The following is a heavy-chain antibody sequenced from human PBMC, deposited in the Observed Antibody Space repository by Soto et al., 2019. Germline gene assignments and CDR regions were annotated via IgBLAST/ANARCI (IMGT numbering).Heavy chain of an antibody. CDR1: GFTLSSYV. CDR3: AKGPEQLVHGVFDY. D-gene: IGHD6-6*01. V-gene: IGHV3-23*01. CDR2: IDGGGGGT. J-gene: IGHJ4*02. Sequence: GGSLRLSSAASGFTLSSYVMSWVRRAPGKGLEWVSGIDGGGGGTYYADSVKGRFTISRDNSKNTLYPQMNSLRAEDTAVYYCAKGPEQLVHGVFDYWAQGTLVTVSS.